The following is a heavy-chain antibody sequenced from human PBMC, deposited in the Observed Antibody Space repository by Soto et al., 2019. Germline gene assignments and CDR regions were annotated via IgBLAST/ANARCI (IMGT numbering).Heavy chain of an antibody. J-gene: IGHJ4*02. CDR1: GFTFTRYS. CDR2: ISSTTNYI. CDR3: ARESEDLTSNFDY. V-gene: IGHV3-21*01. Sequence: GGSLRLSCAASGFTFTRYSMNWVRQAPGKGLEWVSSISSTTNYIYYADSMKGRFTVSRDDAKNSVYLEMNSLSAEDTALYYCARESEDLTSNFDYWGQGTLVTVSS.